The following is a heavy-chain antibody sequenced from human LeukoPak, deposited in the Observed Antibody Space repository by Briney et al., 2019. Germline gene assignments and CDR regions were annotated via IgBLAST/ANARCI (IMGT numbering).Heavy chain of an antibody. J-gene: IGHJ4*02. CDR1: GFTFSSYA. Sequence: GGSLRLSCAASGFTFSSYAMHWVRQAPGKGLEYVSAISSNGGSTCYANSVKGRFTISRDNSKNTLYLQMGSLRAEDMAVYYCARVAARVSLDYWGQGTLVTVSS. CDR3: ARVAARVSLDY. D-gene: IGHD2-15*01. V-gene: IGHV3-64*01. CDR2: ISSNGGST.